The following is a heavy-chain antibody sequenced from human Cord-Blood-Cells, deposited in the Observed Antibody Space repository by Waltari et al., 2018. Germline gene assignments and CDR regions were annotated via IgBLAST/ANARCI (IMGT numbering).Heavy chain of an antibody. CDR1: GYSFSGYY. CDR2: INPNSGGT. V-gene: IGHV1-2*04. D-gene: IGHD3-10*01. Sequence: QVQLVQSGAEAKKPGASVKVPCKASGYSFSGYYMHWVRQAPGQGLEWMGWINPNSGGTNYAQKFQGWVTMTRDTSSSTAYMELSRLRSDDTAVYYCARGSGSYYYYYYGMDVWGQGTTVTVSS. CDR3: ARGSGSYYYYYYGMDV. J-gene: IGHJ6*02.